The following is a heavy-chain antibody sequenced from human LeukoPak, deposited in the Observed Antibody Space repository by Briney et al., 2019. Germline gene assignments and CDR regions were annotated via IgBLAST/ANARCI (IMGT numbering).Heavy chain of an antibody. CDR3: ARIRITMIVVVITTRYFDL. CDR2: IYYSAST. V-gene: IGHV4-39*01. CDR1: GGSISSSSYY. D-gene: IGHD3-22*01. Sequence: SETLSLTCTVSGGSISSSSYYWGWIRQPPGKGLEWIVSIYYSASTYYNPSLKSRVTISVDTSKNQFSLKLSSVTAADTAVYYCARIRITMIVVVITTRYFDLWGRGTLVTVSS. J-gene: IGHJ2*01.